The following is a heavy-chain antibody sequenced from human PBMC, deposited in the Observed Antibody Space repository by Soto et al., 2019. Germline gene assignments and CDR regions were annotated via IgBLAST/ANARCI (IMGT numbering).Heavy chain of an antibody. CDR3: ARSVYDYIWGSYRYSGADAFDI. J-gene: IGHJ3*02. Sequence: QVQLVQSGAEVKKPGASVKVSCKASGYTFTSYGISWVRQAPGQGLEWMGWISAYNGNTNSAQKLQGRVTMTPDTSKSTVYMELRSLRCDDTAVYYCARSVYDYIWGSYRYSGADAFDIWGQGTMVTVSS. CDR2: ISAYNGNT. D-gene: IGHD3-16*02. V-gene: IGHV1-18*01. CDR1: GYTFTSYG.